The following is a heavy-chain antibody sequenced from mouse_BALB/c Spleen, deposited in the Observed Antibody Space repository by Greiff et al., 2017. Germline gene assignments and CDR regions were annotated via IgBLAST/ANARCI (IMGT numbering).Heavy chain of an antibody. CDR1: GYSITSGYY. CDR2: ISYDGSN. V-gene: IGHV3-6*02. CDR3: ARIYDGYRYYFDY. D-gene: IGHD2-3*01. J-gene: IGHJ2*01. Sequence: ESGPGLVKPSQSLSLTCSVTGYSITSGYYWNWIRQFPGNKLEWMGYISYDGSNNYNPSLKNRISITRDTSKNQFFLKLNSVTTEDTATYYCARIYDGYRYYFDYWGQGTTLTVSS.